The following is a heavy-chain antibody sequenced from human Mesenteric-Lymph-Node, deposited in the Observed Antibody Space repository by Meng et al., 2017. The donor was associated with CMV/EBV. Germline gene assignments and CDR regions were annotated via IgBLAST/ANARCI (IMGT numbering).Heavy chain of an antibody. V-gene: IGHV3-48*04. CDR2: ISSSSSTI. CDR3: ARGQGPPLVDTAMVNYFDY. CDR1: GFTFSSYS. D-gene: IGHD5-18*01. Sequence: GESLKISCAASGFTFSSYSMNWVRQAPGKGLEWVSYISSSSSTIYYADSVKGRFTISRDNAKNSLYLQMNSLRAEDTAVYYCARGQGPPLVDTAMVNYFDYWGQGTLVTVSS. J-gene: IGHJ4*02.